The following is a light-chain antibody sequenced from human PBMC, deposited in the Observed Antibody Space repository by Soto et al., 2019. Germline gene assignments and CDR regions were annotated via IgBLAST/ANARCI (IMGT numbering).Light chain of an antibody. CDR1: QSVLYSSNNKNY. V-gene: IGKV4-1*01. J-gene: IGKJ1*01. Sequence: DIVMTQSPDSLAVSLGERATINCKSSQSVLYSSNNKNYLAWYQQKPGQPPKLLIYRASTRESGVPDRFSGSGSGTDFTLTISRLQAEDVAVYDCQNYYSTLPTFGQGTKVEIK. CDR2: RAS. CDR3: QNYYSTLPT.